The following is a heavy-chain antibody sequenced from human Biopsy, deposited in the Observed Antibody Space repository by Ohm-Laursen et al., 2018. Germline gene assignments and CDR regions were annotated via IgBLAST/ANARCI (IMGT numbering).Heavy chain of an antibody. CDR3: ARLGSGDYFPTFFDF. Sequence: QTLSLTCTVSGVSINGGRYYWNWIRHHPGKGLEWIGNIFYSANTYYNPSLKSRVTISVDTSKNQFSLKLSSVTVADTAVYYCARLGSGDYFPTFFDFWGQGALVTVSS. J-gene: IGHJ4*02. CDR1: GVSINGGRYY. D-gene: IGHD5-12*01. CDR2: IFYSANT. V-gene: IGHV4-31*03.